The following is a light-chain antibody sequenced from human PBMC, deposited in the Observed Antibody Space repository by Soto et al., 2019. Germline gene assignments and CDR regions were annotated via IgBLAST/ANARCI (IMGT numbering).Light chain of an antibody. CDR1: QSISSW. J-gene: IGKJ1*01. CDR2: GAS. V-gene: IGKV3-20*01. CDR3: QQYGSSPRT. Sequence: TQSPSTLTSSVGDRLTITCRASQSISSWLAWYQQKPGQAPRLLSHGASSRATGIPDRFSGSGSGTEFTLTISRLEPEDFEVYYCQQYGSSPRTFGQGTKVDIK.